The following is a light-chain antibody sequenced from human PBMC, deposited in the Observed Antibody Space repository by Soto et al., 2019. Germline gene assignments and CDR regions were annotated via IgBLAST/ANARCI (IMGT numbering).Light chain of an antibody. J-gene: IGKJ2*01. CDR1: QDIKSH. V-gene: IGKV3-15*01. CDR2: RAS. Sequence: EIVMTQSPATLPVSPGERATLSCRASQDIKSHLAWYQQKPGQAPRLLISRASTRATGFPSRFSGSGSGTEFTLTISSLQSEDSAVYYCQHYNNWPYTFGPGTKLEIK. CDR3: QHYNNWPYT.